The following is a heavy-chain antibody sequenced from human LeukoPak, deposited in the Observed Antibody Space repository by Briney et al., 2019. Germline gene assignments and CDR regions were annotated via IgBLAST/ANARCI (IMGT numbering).Heavy chain of an antibody. CDR1: GYTFTGYY. J-gene: IGHJ4*02. D-gene: IGHD3-10*01. Sequence: ASVKVSCKASGYTFTGYYMHWVRQAPGQGLEWMGWINPNSGGTNYAQKFQGRVTMTRDTSISTVYMELSSLRSEDTAVYYCARVDRSLWHAGFDYWGQGTLVSVSS. CDR3: ARVDRSLWHAGFDY. V-gene: IGHV1-2*02. CDR2: INPNSGGT.